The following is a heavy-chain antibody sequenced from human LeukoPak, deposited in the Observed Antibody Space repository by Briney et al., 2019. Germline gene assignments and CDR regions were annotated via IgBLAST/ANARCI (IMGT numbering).Heavy chain of an antibody. Sequence: PSETLSLTCAVSGYFISSGYYWGWIRQPPEKGLEWIGSIYHSGSTYYNPSLKSRVTISMDTSKNQFALKLTSVSAADTAVYYCAKIKTGSPADPFDNWGQGTLVTVSP. V-gene: IGHV4-38-2*01. CDR2: IYHSGST. CDR1: GYFISSGYY. D-gene: IGHD1-26*01. J-gene: IGHJ4*02. CDR3: AKIKTGSPADPFDN.